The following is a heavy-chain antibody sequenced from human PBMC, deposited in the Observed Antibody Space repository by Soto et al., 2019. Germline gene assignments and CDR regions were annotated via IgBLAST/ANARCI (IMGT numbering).Heavy chain of an antibody. CDR3: ARDNILGILYGGVDV. V-gene: IGHV4-30-4*01. D-gene: IGHD3-3*01. Sequence: SETLSLTCTVSGGSISSGDYYWSWIRQPPGKGLEWIGYIYYSGSTYYNPSLKSRVTISVDTSKNQFSLKLSSVTAADTAVYYCARDNILGILYGGVDVWGQGTTVTVSS. CDR1: GGSISSGDYY. J-gene: IGHJ6*02. CDR2: IYYSGST.